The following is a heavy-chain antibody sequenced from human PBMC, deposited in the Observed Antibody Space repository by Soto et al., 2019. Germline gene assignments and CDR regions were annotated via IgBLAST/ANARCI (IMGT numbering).Heavy chain of an antibody. D-gene: IGHD2-2*01. V-gene: IGHV1-69*01. CDR1: GGTFSSYA. CDR2: IIPIFGTA. Sequence: QVQLVQSGAEVKKPGSSVKVSCKASGGTFSSYAISWVRQAPGQGLEWMGGIIPIFGTANYAQKFQGRVTITADESTSTAYMELSSLRSEDWAVYYCARAVVVVPAAIGAFDIWGQETMVTVSS. J-gene: IGHJ3*02. CDR3: ARAVVVVPAAIGAFDI.